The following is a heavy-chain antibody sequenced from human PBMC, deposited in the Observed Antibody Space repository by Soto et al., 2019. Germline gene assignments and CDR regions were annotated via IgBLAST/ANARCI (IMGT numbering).Heavy chain of an antibody. J-gene: IGHJ6*03. D-gene: IGHD2-8*01. CDR2: ISGSGGST. CDR1: GFTFSSYA. V-gene: IGHV3-23*01. Sequence: GGSLRLSCAASGFTFSSYAISWVRQAPGKGLEWVSAISGSGGSTYYADSVKGRFTISRDHSKNTLYLQMNSLRAEDTAVYYCAKCYCTNGVWLTPVRGYYYMDVWGKGTTVTVSS. CDR3: AKCYCTNGVWLTPVRGYYYMDV.